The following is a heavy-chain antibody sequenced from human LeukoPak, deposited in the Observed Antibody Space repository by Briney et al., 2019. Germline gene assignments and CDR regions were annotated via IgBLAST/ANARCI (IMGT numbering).Heavy chain of an antibody. Sequence: GGSLRLSCAASGFTFSSYWMSWVRQAPGKGLEWVANIKQDGSEKYYVDSVKGRFTISRDNAKNSLYLQMNSLRAEDTAVYYCARVNSYGRYYYYYMDVWGKGTTVTVSS. CDR3: ARVNSYGRYYYYYMDV. D-gene: IGHD5-18*01. J-gene: IGHJ6*03. V-gene: IGHV3-7*04. CDR1: GFTFSSYW. CDR2: IKQDGSEK.